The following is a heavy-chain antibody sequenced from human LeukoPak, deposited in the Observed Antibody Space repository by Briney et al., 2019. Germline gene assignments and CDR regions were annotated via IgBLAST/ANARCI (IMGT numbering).Heavy chain of an antibody. J-gene: IGHJ1*01. CDR3: VREEGQQLELAYFQH. CDR2: INPNSGGT. CDR1: GYTFTGYY. D-gene: IGHD6-13*01. V-gene: IGHV1-2*02. Sequence: ASVKVSCTASGYTFTGYYMHWVRQAPGQGLEWMGWINPNSGGTNYAQKFQGRVTMTRDTSISTAYMELSRLRSEDTAVYYCVREEGQQLELAYFQHWGQGTLVTVSS.